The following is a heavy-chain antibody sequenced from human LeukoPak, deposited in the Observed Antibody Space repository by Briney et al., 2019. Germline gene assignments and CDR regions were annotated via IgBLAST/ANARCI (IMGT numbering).Heavy chain of an antibody. Sequence: GGSLRLSCAASGVTFSSYSMNWGRQAQGKGLEWVSSISSSSSYIYYADSVKGRFTISRDHAKNSLYLQMNSLRAEDTAVYCCASGPGFDPWGQGNLVTVSA. CDR3: ASGPGFDP. V-gene: IGHV3-21*01. CDR1: GVTFSSYS. CDR2: ISSSSSYI. J-gene: IGHJ5*02.